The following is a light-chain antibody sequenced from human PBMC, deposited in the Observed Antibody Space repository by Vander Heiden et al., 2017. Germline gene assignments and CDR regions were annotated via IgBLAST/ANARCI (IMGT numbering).Light chain of an antibody. CDR1: QSVSSSY. CDR2: GAS. V-gene: IGKV3-20*01. Sequence: IALTQSPGTLSLSPGERATLSCRASQSVSSSYVAWYQQKPGQAPRLLIDGASSRATSIPDRSSGSGSGTDFTITISRLEHEDVAVYYCQQYGSSPYTFGQGTKLEIK. CDR3: QQYGSSPYT. J-gene: IGKJ2*01.